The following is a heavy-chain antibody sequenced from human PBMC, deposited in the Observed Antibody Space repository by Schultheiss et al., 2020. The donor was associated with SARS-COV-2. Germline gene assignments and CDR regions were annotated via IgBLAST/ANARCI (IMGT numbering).Heavy chain of an antibody. CDR3: AGGWELPYYFDY. Sequence: SETLSLTCTVSGGSISSSSYYWGWIRQPPGKGLEWIGSIYYSGSTNYNPSLKSRVTISVDTSKNQFSLKLSSVTAADTAVYYCAGGWELPYYFDYWGQGTLVTVSS. D-gene: IGHD1-26*01. J-gene: IGHJ4*02. CDR1: GGSISSSSYY. V-gene: IGHV4-39*07. CDR2: IYYSGST.